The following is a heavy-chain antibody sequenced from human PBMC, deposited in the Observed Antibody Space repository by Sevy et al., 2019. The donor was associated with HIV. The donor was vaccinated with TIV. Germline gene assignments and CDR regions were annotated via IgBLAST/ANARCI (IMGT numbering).Heavy chain of an antibody. J-gene: IGHJ5*02. CDR3: ARHDAASGLHH. V-gene: IGHV3-74*01. Sequence: GGSLRLSCAASGFTFANYWMQWVRQAPGKGLMWVSRINKDGATINYAESVKGRFTISRDNVKNVVYLQMNSLSADDSAVYFCARHDAASGLHHWGRGTLVTVSS. D-gene: IGHD5-12*01. CDR1: GFTFANYW. CDR2: INKDGATI.